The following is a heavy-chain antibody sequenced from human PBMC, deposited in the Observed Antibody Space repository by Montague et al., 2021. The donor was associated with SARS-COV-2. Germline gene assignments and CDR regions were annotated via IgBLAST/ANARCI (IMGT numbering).Heavy chain of an antibody. CDR1: GFSISNYY. J-gene: IGHJ4*02. CDR3: ASSGTWYDLDY. D-gene: IGHD2-15*01. CDR2: IKQDGSEI. V-gene: IGHV3-7*01. Sequence: SLRLSCAVSGFSISNYYMNWVRQAPGKGLEWVDNIKQDGSEIYYXDSVKGRFTMSRDTAQNSLFLQMNSLRADDTAVYFRASSGTWYDLDYWGQGTLVTVSS.